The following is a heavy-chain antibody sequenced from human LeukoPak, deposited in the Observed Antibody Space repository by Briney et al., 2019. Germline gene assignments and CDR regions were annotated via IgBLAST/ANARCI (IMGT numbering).Heavy chain of an antibody. D-gene: IGHD3-22*01. CDR3: TRGARYDSSGYHQLDYYYYGMDV. J-gene: IGHJ6*02. V-gene: IGHV3-49*04. CDR1: GFTFGDYA. Sequence: PGGSLRLSCTASGFTFGDYAMSWVRQAPGKGLEWVGFIRSKAYGGTTEYAASVKGRFTISRDDSKSIAYLQMNSLKTEDTAVYYCTRGARYDSSGYHQLDYYYYGMDVWGQGTTVTVSS. CDR2: IRSKAYGGTT.